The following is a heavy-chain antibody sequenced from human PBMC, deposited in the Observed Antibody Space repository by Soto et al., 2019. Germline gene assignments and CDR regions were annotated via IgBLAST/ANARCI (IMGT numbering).Heavy chain of an antibody. V-gene: IGHV3-30*18. J-gene: IGHJ4*02. CDR1: GFTFSSYG. CDR2: ISYDGRNT. CDR3: AKGGRQWLVTSDFNY. D-gene: IGHD6-19*01. Sequence: PGGSLRLSCAASGFTFSSYGMHWVRQAPGKGLEWVAVISYDGRNTHYADSVKGRFTISRDSSKNTVSLEMTSLRAEDTAVYYCAKGGRQWLVTSDFNYWGQGALVTVS.